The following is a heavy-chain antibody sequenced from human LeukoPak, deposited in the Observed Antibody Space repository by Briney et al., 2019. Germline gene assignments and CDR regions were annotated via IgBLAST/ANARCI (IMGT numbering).Heavy chain of an antibody. CDR3: ARLMITFGGVIVIPKFQSSEITDY. V-gene: IGHV4-34*01. D-gene: IGHD3-16*02. CDR2: IYYSGST. Sequence: SETLSLTCAVYGGSFSGYYWSWIRQPPGKGLEWIGSIYYSGSTYYNPSLKSRVTISVDTSKNQFSLKLSSVTAADTAVYYCARLMITFGGVIVIPKFQSSEITDYWGQGTLVTVSS. J-gene: IGHJ4*02. CDR1: GGSFSGYY.